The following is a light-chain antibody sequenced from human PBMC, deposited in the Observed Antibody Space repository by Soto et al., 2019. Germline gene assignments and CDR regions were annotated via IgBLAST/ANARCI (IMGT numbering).Light chain of an antibody. Sequence: EIVMTQSPVILSVSPGEGATLSCRASQSVRSGLTWYQQRPGQAPRLLIYGASTRATGILARFSGSGSGTEFTLTISSLQSEDFAVYYCQQYNTWPFTFGQGTKLEIK. CDR3: QQYNTWPFT. CDR1: QSVRSG. CDR2: GAS. J-gene: IGKJ2*01. V-gene: IGKV3-15*01.